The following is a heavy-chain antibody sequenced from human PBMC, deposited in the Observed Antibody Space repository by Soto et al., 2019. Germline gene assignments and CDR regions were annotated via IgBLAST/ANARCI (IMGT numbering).Heavy chain of an antibody. J-gene: IGHJ6*03. CDR3: ARDSPSQKLTHRWGGGDMDV. CDR2: IYFSGST. Sequence: QLQLQESGPGLVKPSQTLSLTCAVSGGSISNGGYYWSWIRQHPGKGLEWMGSIYFSGSTYYNPSQMSRVTTSIATRENQISLKLSSVTAADTAVYYCARDSPSQKLTHRWGGGDMDVGGKGNTVTVSS. D-gene: IGHD3-16*01. CDR1: GGSISNGGYY. V-gene: IGHV4-31*11.